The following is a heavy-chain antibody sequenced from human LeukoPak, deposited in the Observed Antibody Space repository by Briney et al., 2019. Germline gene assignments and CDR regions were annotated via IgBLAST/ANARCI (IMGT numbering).Heavy chain of an antibody. Sequence: ASVKVSCKVSGYTLTELSMHWVRQAPGKGLEWMGGFDPEDGETIYAQKFQGRVTITADESTSTAYMELSSLRSEDTAVYYCAGSSSSRRIPFNWGQGTLVTVSS. CDR2: FDPEDGET. D-gene: IGHD6-6*01. CDR1: GYTLTELS. CDR3: AGSSSSRRIPFN. J-gene: IGHJ4*02. V-gene: IGHV1-24*01.